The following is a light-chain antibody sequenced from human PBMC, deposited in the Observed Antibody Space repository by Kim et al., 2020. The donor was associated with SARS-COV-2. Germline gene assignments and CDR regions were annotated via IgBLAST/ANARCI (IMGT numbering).Light chain of an antibody. V-gene: IGLV4-60*03. CDR1: SGYSIYI. J-gene: IGLJ3*02. CDR3: ETWDTNSRV. CDR2: LEGSGSY. Sequence: QLVLTQSSSASASLGSSVKLTCTLSSGYSIYIIAWHQQQPGKAPRYLMKLEGSGSYNRGSGVPDRFSGSTSGADRYLTISNLQSEDEADYYCETWDTNSRVFGGGTQLTVL.